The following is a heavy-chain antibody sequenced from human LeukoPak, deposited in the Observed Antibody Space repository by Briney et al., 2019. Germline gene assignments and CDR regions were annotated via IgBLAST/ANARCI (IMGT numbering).Heavy chain of an antibody. J-gene: IGHJ6*02. CDR3: ARVVSCSGGSCYSDYGMDV. CDR2: IWYDGSNK. Sequence: GGSLRLSCAASGFTFSSYGMHWVRQAPGKGLEWVAVIWYDGSNKYYADSVKGRFTISRDNSKNTLYLQMNSLRAEDTAVYYCARVVSCSGGSCYSDYGMDVWGQGTTVTVSS. V-gene: IGHV3-33*01. CDR1: GFTFSSYG. D-gene: IGHD2-15*01.